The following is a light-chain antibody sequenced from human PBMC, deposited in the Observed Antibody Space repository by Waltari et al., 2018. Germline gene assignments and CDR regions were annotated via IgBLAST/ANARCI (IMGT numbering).Light chain of an antibody. CDR1: QSVLYSSNTKNY. J-gene: IGKJ1*01. Sequence: DIVMTQSPDSLAVSLGERATINCKSSQSVLYSSNTKNYLAWYQQKPGQPPKLLIYSAATRESGVPDRFSGSGSGTDFTLTISSLQAEDVAVYYCQQYYSTPPWTFGQGTKVEIK. CDR3: QQYYSTPPWT. CDR2: SAA. V-gene: IGKV4-1*01.